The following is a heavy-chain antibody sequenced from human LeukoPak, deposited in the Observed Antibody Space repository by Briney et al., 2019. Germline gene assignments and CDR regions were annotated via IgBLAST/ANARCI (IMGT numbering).Heavy chain of an antibody. Sequence: PSETLSLTCTVSGYSISSGYYWGWVRQPPGKGLEYIGSIYHSGSTYHNPSLKSRVTISVDTSKNQFSLKVISVTAAATAGYYFARGSSSSAFDIWGQGTLVTVSS. J-gene: IGHJ3*02. CDR2: IYHSGST. CDR1: GYSISSGYY. CDR3: ARGSSSSAFDI. V-gene: IGHV4-38-2*02. D-gene: IGHD6-6*01.